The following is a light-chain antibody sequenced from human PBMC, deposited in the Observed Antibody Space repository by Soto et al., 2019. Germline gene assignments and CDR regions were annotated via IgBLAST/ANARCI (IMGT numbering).Light chain of an antibody. CDR2: GNS. V-gene: IGLV1-40*01. J-gene: IGLJ2*01. CDR1: SSNIGAGYD. CDR3: QSYDSSLSGRGV. Sequence: QSVLTQPPSVSGAPGQRVTISCTGSSSNIGAGYDVHWYQQLPGTAPKLLIYGNSNRPSGVPERFSGSKSGTSASLAITGLQAEDEDDYYCQSYDSSLSGRGVFGGGTKLTVL.